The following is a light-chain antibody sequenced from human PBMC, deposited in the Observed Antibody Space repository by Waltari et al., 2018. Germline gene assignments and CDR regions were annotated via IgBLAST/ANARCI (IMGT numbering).Light chain of an antibody. J-gene: IGLJ3*02. CDR1: SGSVSTSYY. Sequence: QTVVTQEPSFSVSPGGTVTLTCGLSSGSVSTSYYPSWYQQTPGQAPRTLIYSTTPRCSGVPDRFAGSILGNKAALTITGAQADDESDCYCLLYISSDIWVFGGGTKLTVL. CDR3: LLYISSDIWV. V-gene: IGLV8-61*01. CDR2: STT.